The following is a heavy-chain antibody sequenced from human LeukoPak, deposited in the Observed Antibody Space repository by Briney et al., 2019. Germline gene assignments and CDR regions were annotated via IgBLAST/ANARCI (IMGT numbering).Heavy chain of an antibody. CDR3: AKDSGGYSGYATGSYFDS. J-gene: IGHJ4*02. CDR1: GFTFDDYA. CDR2: ISWTGGYI. Sequence: GGSLRLSCAASGFTFDDYAMHWVRQAPGKCLEWVSGISWTGGYIGYADSVKGRFTISRDNAKNSLYLQMNSLRAEDMALYYCAKDSGGYSGYATGSYFDSWGQGTLVTVSS. D-gene: IGHD5-12*01. V-gene: IGHV3-9*03.